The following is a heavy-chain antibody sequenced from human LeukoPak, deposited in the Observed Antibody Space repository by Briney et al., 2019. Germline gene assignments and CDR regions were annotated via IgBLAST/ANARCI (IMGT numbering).Heavy chain of an antibody. V-gene: IGHV4-34*01. D-gene: IGHD3-10*01. Sequence: SSETLSLTCAVYSGSFSGYYWTWFRQPPGKGLEWIGEFNHNWGAKYNPSLKSRVTISVDTSKNHLSLSLNSVTAADTAVYYCAASLWFGIYPDYWGQGSLVTVSS. CDR2: FNHNWGA. J-gene: IGHJ4*02. CDR3: AASLWFGIYPDY. CDR1: SGSFSGYY.